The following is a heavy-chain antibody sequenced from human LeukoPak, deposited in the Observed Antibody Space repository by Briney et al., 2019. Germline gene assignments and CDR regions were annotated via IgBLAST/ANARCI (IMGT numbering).Heavy chain of an antibody. D-gene: IGHD6-19*01. Sequence: SETRSLTCTVSGGSISSYYWSWIRQPPGKGLEWIGYIYYSGSTNYNPSLKSRVTISVDTSKNQFSLKLSSVTAADTAVYYCARHTVAGILDYWGQGTLVTVSS. CDR1: GGSISSYY. CDR3: ARHTVAGILDY. J-gene: IGHJ4*02. V-gene: IGHV4-59*08. CDR2: IYYSGST.